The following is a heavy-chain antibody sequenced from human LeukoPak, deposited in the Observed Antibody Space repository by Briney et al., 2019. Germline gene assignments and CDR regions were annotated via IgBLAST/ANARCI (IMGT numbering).Heavy chain of an antibody. V-gene: IGHV3-66*02. CDR3: ARDLVFGVSRFDP. CDR2: IYSGGST. D-gene: IGHD3-3*01. CDR1: GFTVSSNY. J-gene: IGHJ5*02. Sequence: GGSLRLSCAASGFTVSSNYMSWVRQAPRKGLEWVPVIYSGGSTYYADSVKGRFTISRDNSKNTLYLQMNSLRAEDTAVYYCARDLVFGVSRFDPWGQGTLVTVSS.